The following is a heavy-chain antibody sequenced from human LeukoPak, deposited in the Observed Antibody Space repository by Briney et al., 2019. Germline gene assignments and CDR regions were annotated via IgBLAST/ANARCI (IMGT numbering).Heavy chain of an antibody. CDR3: ARGGGDIPAGYGMDV. D-gene: IGHD2-21*01. J-gene: IGHJ6*02. V-gene: IGHV1-8*01. CDR1: GYTFTSYD. Sequence: GESLKISCKGSGYTFTSYDINWVRQATGQGLEWMGWMNPNSGNTGYAQKFQGRVTMTRNTSISTAYMELSSLRSEDTAVYYCARGGGDIPAGYGMDVWGQGTTVTVSS. CDR2: MNPNSGNT.